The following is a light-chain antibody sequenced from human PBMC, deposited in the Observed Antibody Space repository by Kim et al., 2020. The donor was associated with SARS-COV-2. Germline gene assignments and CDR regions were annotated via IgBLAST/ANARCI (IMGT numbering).Light chain of an antibody. CDR1: QSINNNY. CDR3: QQYTNAPRT. CDR2: GAS. J-gene: IGKJ1*01. V-gene: IGKV3-20*01. Sequence: EIVLTQSPGTLSLSPGERATLSCRASQSINNNYLAWYQHKPGQAPRLLIYGASSRATGIPDRFTGSGSGTDFTLTISRLEPEDSAAYYCQQYTNAPRTFGQGTKVEIK.